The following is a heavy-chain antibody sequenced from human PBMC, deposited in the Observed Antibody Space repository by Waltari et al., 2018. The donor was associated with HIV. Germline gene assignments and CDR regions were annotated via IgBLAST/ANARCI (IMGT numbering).Heavy chain of an antibody. CDR1: GASISSSSYY. Sequence: QLQLQESGPGLVKPSETLSLTCTVSGASISSSSYYWGWLRQPPGKGLEWIGSMYYSVSTYYNPSLKSRVSISVATSKNQFSLKLSSVTAADTAVYYCARHRGESVSDAFDMWGQGTMVTVSS. CDR3: ARHRGESVSDAFDM. V-gene: IGHV4-39*01. D-gene: IGHD2-8*01. J-gene: IGHJ3*02. CDR2: MYYSVST.